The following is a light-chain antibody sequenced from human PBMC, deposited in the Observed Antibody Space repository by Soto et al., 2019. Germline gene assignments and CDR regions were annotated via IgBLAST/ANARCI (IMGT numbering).Light chain of an antibody. CDR3: QQYNSFSWT. J-gene: IGKJ1*01. V-gene: IGKV1-5*01. Sequence: DIQMTQSPSTLSASVGCRVTITCRSSQTITTWLAWYQQKPGKAPKLLIYDASSLESGVPSRFSGSGSGTEFTLTISSLQHDDFATYYCQQYNSFSWTFGQGTKVYIK. CDR1: QTITTW. CDR2: DAS.